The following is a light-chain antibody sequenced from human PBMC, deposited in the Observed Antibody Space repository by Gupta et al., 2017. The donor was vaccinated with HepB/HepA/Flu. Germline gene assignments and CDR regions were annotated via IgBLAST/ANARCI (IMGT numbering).Light chain of an antibody. CDR1: TLSRQY. CDR2: KDK. V-gene: IGLV3-25*03. CDR3: QAGDASGGV. Sequence: DLTPPPSVSVSPGQTARNTCSGVTLSRQYTYWYQQRPVQAPILIIFKDKGRPPGIPERFSASSSGTTASLTISDGQAEDAADYFCQAGDASGGVFGGGTKLTVL. J-gene: IGLJ3*02.